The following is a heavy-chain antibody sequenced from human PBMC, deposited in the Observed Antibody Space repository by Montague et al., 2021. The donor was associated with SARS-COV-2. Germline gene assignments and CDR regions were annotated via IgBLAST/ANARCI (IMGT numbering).Heavy chain of an antibody. Sequence: TLSLTCTVSGDSTNSGSYYWSWLRQPAGKGLEWIGRVYRSGYTNYHPSLESRISISIDTSKNQISLRLTSVTAADTGVYYCGRGLVGFAGHWLWGYGTMVTVS. CDR1: GDSTNSGSYY. D-gene: IGHD1-26*01. V-gene: IGHV4-61*02. CDR3: GRGLVGFAGHWL. CDR2: VYRSGYT. J-gene: IGHJ3*01.